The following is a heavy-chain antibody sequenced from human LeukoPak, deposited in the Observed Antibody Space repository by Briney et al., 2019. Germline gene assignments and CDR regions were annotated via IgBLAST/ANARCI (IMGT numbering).Heavy chain of an antibody. J-gene: IGHJ4*02. D-gene: IGHD6-19*01. CDR2: IFYSGST. Sequence: PSETLSLTCTVSGGSLSSSIYYWGWIRQTPGKGLEWIGDIFYSGSTNYNPSLKSRLTISVDTSTNQFSLKLSSVTAADTAVYYCARRFGWSSFHFDYWGQGTLVTVSS. CDR1: GGSLSSSIYY. CDR3: ARRFGWSSFHFDY. V-gene: IGHV4-39*01.